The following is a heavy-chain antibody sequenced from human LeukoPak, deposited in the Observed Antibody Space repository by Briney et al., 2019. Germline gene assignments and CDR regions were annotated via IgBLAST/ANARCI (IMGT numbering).Heavy chain of an antibody. D-gene: IGHD1-26*01. CDR1: GFTFSGYN. CDR3: ARVRGSYHFDY. CDR2: ITSSSSAI. Sequence: EGSLRLSCAASGFTFSGYNRIWVRQAPGKGLEWVSYITSSSSAIYYADSVKGRFTISSNNAKNSLYLQMNSLRAEDTAVYHCARVRGSYHFDYWGQGTLVTVSS. J-gene: IGHJ4*02. V-gene: IGHV3-48*01.